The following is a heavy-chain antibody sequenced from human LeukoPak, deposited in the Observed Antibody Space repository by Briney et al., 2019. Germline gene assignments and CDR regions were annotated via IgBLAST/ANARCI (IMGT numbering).Heavy chain of an antibody. Sequence: GGSLRLSCAASGFSFSTYWMSWVRQAPGKGLEWVANIKQDGSDIYYVDSVKGRFIISRDNAKNSLYLQMSSLRAEDTAVYYCARDSSSSRAAYYYGMDVWGQGTTVTVSS. CDR3: ARDSSSSRAAYYYGMDV. CDR2: IKQDGSDI. J-gene: IGHJ6*02. D-gene: IGHD6-13*01. CDR1: GFSFSTYW. V-gene: IGHV3-7*03.